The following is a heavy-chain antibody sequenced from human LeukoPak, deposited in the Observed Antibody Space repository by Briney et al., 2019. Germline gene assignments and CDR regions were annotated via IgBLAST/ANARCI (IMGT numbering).Heavy chain of an antibody. CDR2: ISGRGSST. V-gene: IGHV3-23*01. Sequence: GSLRLSRATPGIPVSSFGHSLGPQAPGKGLEWGLGISGRGSSTYYADSVKGRFTISRDNSKNTLYLQMNSLRAEDTAVHYCARQPDDFSGWNNGQDFFDYWGQGTLVTVSS. D-gene: IGHD6-19*01. CDR1: GIPVSSFG. J-gene: IGHJ4*02. CDR3: ARQPDDFSGWNNGQDFFDY.